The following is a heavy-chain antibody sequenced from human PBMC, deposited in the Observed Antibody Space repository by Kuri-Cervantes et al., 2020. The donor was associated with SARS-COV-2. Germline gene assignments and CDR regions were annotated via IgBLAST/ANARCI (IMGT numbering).Heavy chain of an antibody. Sequence: GSLRLSCTVPGGSISSSSYYWGWFRQPPGKGLDWIGSIYYSGSTYYNPSLKSQVTISVDTSKNLFSLKLSSVTAADTAVYYCARPMMSSITIFVVVITGNGFDPWGQGTLVTDSS. CDR2: IYYSGST. J-gene: IGHJ5*02. CDR3: ARPMMSSITIFVVVITGNGFDP. CDR1: GGSISSSSYY. D-gene: IGHD3-3*01. V-gene: IGHV4-39*01.